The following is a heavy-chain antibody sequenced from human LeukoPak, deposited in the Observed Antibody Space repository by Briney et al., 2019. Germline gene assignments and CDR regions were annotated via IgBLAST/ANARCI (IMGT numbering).Heavy chain of an antibody. J-gene: IGHJ5*02. V-gene: IGHV4-38-2*02. D-gene: IGHD3-22*01. CDR2: IHHDGIT. CDR1: GYSISSGYF. CDR3: ARVHYYDASDYSTSNWFDP. Sequence: PSETLSLTCSISGYSISSGYFWGWIRQPPGKGLEWIGNIHHDGITYYNPSLKSRVTIPLDPSKNQFSLKLTSVAAADTALYHCARVHYYDASDYSTSNWFDPWGQGTLVTVSS.